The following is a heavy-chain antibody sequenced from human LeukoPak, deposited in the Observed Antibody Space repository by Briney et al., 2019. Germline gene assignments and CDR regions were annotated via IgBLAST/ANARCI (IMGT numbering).Heavy chain of an antibody. J-gene: IGHJ6*03. CDR2: FSGSGGST. Sequence: AGGSLRLSCAASGFTFSSYAMSWVRQAPGKGLEWVSTFSGSGGSTHYADSVKGRFTISRDNAKNSLYLQMNSLRAEDTAVYYCARVSKGFGELYYYYYYMDVWGKGTTVTISS. CDR1: GFTFSSYA. CDR3: ARVSKGFGELYYYYYYMDV. D-gene: IGHD3-10*01. V-gene: IGHV3-23*01.